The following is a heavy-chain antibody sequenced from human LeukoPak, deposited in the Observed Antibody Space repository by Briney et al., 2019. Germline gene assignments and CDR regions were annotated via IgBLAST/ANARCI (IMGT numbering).Heavy chain of an antibody. CDR3: AKDRVAVAGSFDY. D-gene: IGHD6-19*01. V-gene: IGHV3-23*01. CDR1: DFSFITYA. Sequence: GGSLRLSCAASDFSFITYAMSWVRQAPGKGLEWVSTISGGGDATYYADSVKGRFTISRDNSKNTLYLQMNSLRAEDTAVYYCAKDRVAVAGSFDYWGQGTLVTVSS. J-gene: IGHJ4*02. CDR2: ISGGGDAT.